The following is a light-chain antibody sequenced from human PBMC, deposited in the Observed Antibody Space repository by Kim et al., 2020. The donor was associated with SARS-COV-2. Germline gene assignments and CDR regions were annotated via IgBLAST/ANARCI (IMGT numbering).Light chain of an antibody. Sequence: EILMTHSPATLSVSPGERVTLSCNSSQNIGNALAWSQQKPGQPPRNLIYGASTRASGVPARFSGSGTGTEFTLTISNLQSEDVAVYFCQQYKDWPYNFGQGTKLEI. CDR1: QNIGNA. V-gene: IGKV3-15*01. CDR2: GAS. J-gene: IGKJ2*01. CDR3: QQYKDWPYN.